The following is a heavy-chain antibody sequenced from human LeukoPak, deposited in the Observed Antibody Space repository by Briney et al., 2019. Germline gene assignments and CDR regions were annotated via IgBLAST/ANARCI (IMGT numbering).Heavy chain of an antibody. J-gene: IGHJ6*02. CDR1: GFTFSSYP. Sequence: GRSLRPSCAVSGFTFSSYPMHWVPQAPGKGLEWGAVISYDRSKKYYADSVKGRFTISRDNSKNTLYLQMNSLRAEDTGVYYCARDRGTYGDYGDYYLGMDVWGRRPTVTVP. CDR2: ISYDRSKK. CDR3: ARDRGTYGDYGDYYLGMDV. D-gene: IGHD4-17*01. V-gene: IGHV3-30-3*01.